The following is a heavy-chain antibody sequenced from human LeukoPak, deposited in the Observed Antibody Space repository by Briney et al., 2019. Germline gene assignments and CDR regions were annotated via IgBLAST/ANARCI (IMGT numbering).Heavy chain of an antibody. J-gene: IGHJ6*02. CDR3: ARDFRPFWFSSGSYLADV. V-gene: IGHV3-11*01. Sequence: PGGSLRLSCAASGFTFSDYYMSWIRQAPGKGLEWVSYISSSGNTIYYADSVKGRFIISRDNVKNSLHLQMNSLRAEDTAVYYCARDFRPFWFSSGSYLADVWGQGTTVTVSS. CDR2: ISSSGNTI. CDR1: GFTFSDYY. D-gene: IGHD3-10*01.